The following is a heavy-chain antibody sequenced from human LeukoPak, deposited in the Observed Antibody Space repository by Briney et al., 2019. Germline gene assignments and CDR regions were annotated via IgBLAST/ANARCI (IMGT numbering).Heavy chain of an antibody. CDR3: ARLRRNSDRSGFYYYYDN. J-gene: IGHJ4*02. CDR2: INTVSSYI. D-gene: IGHD3-22*01. V-gene: IGHV3-21*01. Sequence: GGSLRLSCAASGFTFSSYSFNWVRQAPGKGLEWVSSINTVSSYIYYSDSVRGRFTISRDNAENSLWLQMNSLRAEDSAVYYCARLRRNSDRSGFYYYYDNWGQGTLVTVS. CDR1: GFTFSSYS.